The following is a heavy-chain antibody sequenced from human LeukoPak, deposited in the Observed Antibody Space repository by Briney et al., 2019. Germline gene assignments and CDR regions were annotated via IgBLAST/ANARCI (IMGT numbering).Heavy chain of an antibody. J-gene: IGHJ4*02. CDR3: EREVNSMGDY. D-gene: IGHD2/OR15-2a*01. V-gene: IGHV3-11*05. Sequence: GGSLRLSCAASGSTFSDYYMSWVRQAPGKGLEWISWISSSSTYTDYADSVKGRFTISRDNAKNSLYLQMNSLRAEDTAVYYCEREVNSMGDYWGQGTLVTVSS. CDR2: ISSSSTYT. CDR1: GSTFSDYY.